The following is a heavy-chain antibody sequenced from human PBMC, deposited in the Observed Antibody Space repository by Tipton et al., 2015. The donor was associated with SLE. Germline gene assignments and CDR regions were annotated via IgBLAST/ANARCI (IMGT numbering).Heavy chain of an antibody. CDR1: GGSFSGYY. D-gene: IGHD1-26*01. Sequence: LRLSCAVYGGSFSGYYWSWIRQSPGKGLEWIGEINHSGSTNYNPSLKSRVTISVDTSKNQFSLKLSSVTAADTAVYYCARGTLTGSYGRWGQGTLVTVSS. V-gene: IGHV4-34*01. CDR2: INHSGST. CDR3: ARGTLTGSYGR. J-gene: IGHJ4*02.